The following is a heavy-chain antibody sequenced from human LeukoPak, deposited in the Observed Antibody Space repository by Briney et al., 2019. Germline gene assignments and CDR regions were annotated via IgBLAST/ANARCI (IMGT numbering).Heavy chain of an antibody. J-gene: IGHJ4*02. CDR1: GFTFRNFA. D-gene: IGHD2-8*01. V-gene: IGHV3-23*01. Sequence: GGSLRLSCSASGFTFRNFAISWVRQAPGKGLEWVSSIGGGDTHYADSVKGRFTISRDDSRSTVDLQMSSLRAEDAAVYYCAKDGQSFNSMYDYFDSWGQGTLVTVSS. CDR3: AKDGQSFNSMYDYFDS. CDR2: IGGGDT.